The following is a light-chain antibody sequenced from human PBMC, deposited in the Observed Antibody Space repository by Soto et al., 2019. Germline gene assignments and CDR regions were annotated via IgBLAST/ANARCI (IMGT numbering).Light chain of an antibody. CDR3: QQSNNWPYT. V-gene: IGKV3-15*01. Sequence: EIVMTQSPATLSVSPGERATLSCRASQSVSDNLAWYQQKPGQAPRLLIYGASTRATGIPARFSGSGSGTEFTLTISSLQSEDFAVYYCQQSNNWPYTFGQGTMLDIK. CDR1: QSVSDN. J-gene: IGKJ2*01. CDR2: GAS.